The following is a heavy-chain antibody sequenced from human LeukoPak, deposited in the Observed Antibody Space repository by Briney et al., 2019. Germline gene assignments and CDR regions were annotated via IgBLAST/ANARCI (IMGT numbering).Heavy chain of an antibody. CDR3: ARDIYYDSEIDY. V-gene: IGHV1-46*01. D-gene: IGHD3-22*01. CDR1: GYTFTSYY. CDR2: INPSRGST. J-gene: IGHJ4*02. Sequence: ASVNASCQASGYTFTSYYIHWVRQAPGQGLEWMGIINPSRGSTSYAQKFQGRVTMTRDASTSTFYMELSSLRSEDTAVYYCARDIYYDSEIDYWGQGTLVTVSS.